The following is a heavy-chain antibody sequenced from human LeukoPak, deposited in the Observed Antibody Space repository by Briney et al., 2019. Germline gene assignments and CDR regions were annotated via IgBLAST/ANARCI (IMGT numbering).Heavy chain of an antibody. V-gene: IGHV1-2*02. J-gene: IGHJ4*02. D-gene: IGHD5-12*01. CDR3: ARGRRVATEQAAPDY. CDR2: INPNSGGT. CDR1: GYTFTGYY. Sequence: ASVKVSCKASGYTFTGYYMHWVRQAPGQGLEWMGWINPNSGGTNYAQKFQGRVTMTRDTSISTAYMELSRLRSDDTAVYYCARGRRVATEQAAPDYWGQGTLVTVSS.